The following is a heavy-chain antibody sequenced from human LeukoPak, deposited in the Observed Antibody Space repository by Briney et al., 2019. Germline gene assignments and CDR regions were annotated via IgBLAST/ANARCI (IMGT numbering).Heavy chain of an antibody. CDR3: AKDRAYYSDY. CDR1: GFTFSSYA. D-gene: IGHD3-10*01. J-gene: IGHJ4*02. V-gene: IGHV3-23*01. Sequence: GXSLRLSCAASGFTFSSYAMSWVRQAPGKGLEWVSAISVSGPSTYSADSVMGRFTISRDNSTTTLYLQMNSLRAEDTAVYYCAKDRAYYSDYWGQGTLVTVSS. CDR2: ISVSGPST.